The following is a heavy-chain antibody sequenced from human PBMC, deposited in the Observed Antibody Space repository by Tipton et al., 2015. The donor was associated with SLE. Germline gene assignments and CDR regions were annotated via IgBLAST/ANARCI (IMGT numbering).Heavy chain of an antibody. CDR1: GASITSAGYY. CDR3: ARAPLFGVVTVRGPFDY. CDR2: IYFSGTT. V-gene: IGHV4-31*03. Sequence: TLSLTCSVSGASITSAGYYWSWMRHHPGKGLEWIGNIYFSGTTYYNPSLRSRVSISVDTSKDQFSLNLASVTAADTAVYYCARAPLFGVVTVRGPFDYWGQGTLVTVSS. J-gene: IGHJ4*02. D-gene: IGHD3-3*01.